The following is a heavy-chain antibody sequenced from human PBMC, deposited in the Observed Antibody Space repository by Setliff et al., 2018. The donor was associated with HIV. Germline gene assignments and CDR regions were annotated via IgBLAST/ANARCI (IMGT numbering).Heavy chain of an antibody. CDR3: ARGAPGPAAGTPGYFDY. CDR1: GYTLTELS. Sequence: ASVKVSCKVSGYTLTELSRHWVRQAPGKGLEWMGGFDPEDGETIYAQKFQGRVTMTEDTSTDTAYMELSSLRSEDTAVYYCARGAPGPAAGTPGYFDYWVPETLLVTVSS. D-gene: IGHD6-13*01. J-gene: IGHJ4*03. V-gene: IGHV1-24*01. CDR2: FDPEDGET.